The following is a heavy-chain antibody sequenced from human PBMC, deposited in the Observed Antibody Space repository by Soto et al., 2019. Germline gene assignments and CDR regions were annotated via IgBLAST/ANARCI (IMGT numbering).Heavy chain of an antibody. CDR1: GFTFSSYA. Sequence: GGSLRLSCAASGFTFSSYAMSWVRQAPGKGLEWVSAISGSGGSTYYADSVKGRFTISRDNSKNTLYLQMNSLRAEDTAVYCCAKDRRRGDYYYYGMDVWGQGTTVTVSS. CDR3: AKDRRRGDYYYYGMDV. D-gene: IGHD3-10*01. CDR2: ISGSGGST. V-gene: IGHV3-23*01. J-gene: IGHJ6*02.